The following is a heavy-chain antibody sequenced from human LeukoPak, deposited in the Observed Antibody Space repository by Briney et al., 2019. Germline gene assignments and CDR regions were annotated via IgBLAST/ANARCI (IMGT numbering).Heavy chain of an antibody. D-gene: IGHD2-15*01. V-gene: IGHV4-39*07. Sequence: SETLSLTCTVSGGSINSSSYYWGWLRQPPGKGLEWIGSIYYSGSTYYNPSLKSRVTISVDTSKNQFSLKLSSVTAADTAVYYCARDIVEEVSGECYFDYWGQGTLVTVSS. CDR3: ARDIVEEVSGECYFDY. CDR1: GGSINSSSYY. CDR2: IYYSGST. J-gene: IGHJ4*02.